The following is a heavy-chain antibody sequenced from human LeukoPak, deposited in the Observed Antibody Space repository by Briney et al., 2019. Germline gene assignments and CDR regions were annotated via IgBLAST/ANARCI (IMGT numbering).Heavy chain of an antibody. D-gene: IGHD5-24*01. CDR1: GFTFSSTG. CDR2: ISSRSSTI. J-gene: IGHJ4*02. CDR3: AKSLEMATILGGFDY. V-gene: IGHV3-48*01. Sequence: GGSLRLSCAASGFTFSSTGMNWVRQTPGKGLEWISYISSRSSTIYYADSVKGRFTISRDNANNSLYLQMISLRAEDTAVYYCAKSLEMATILGGFDYWGQGTLVTVSS.